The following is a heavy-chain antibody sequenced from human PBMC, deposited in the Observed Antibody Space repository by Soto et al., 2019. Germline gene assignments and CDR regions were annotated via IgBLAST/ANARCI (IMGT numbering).Heavy chain of an antibody. CDR3: ACSGEQLIGDDAFDI. D-gene: IGHD6-6*01. CDR2: ISSSSSYI. V-gene: IGHV3-21*01. J-gene: IGHJ3*02. Sequence: GPLRLSCAASGFTFSSYSMNWVRQALGKGLEWVSSISSSSSYIYYADSVKGRFTISRDNAKNSLYLQMNSLRAEDTAVYYCACSGEQLIGDDAFDIWGQGTMVTVSS. CDR1: GFTFSSYS.